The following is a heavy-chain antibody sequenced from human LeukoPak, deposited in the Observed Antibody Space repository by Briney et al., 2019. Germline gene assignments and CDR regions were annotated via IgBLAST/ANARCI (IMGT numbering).Heavy chain of an antibody. D-gene: IGHD6-19*01. CDR1: GYTFTGYY. V-gene: IGHV1-2*02. Sequence: GASVKVSCKASGYTFTGYYMHWVRQAPGQGLEWMGWINPNSGGTNYAQKFQGRVTMTRDTSISTAYMELSRLRSDDTAVYYCARDRQWLYFSAEDAFDIWGQGTMVTVSS. CDR3: ARDRQWLYFSAEDAFDI. J-gene: IGHJ3*02. CDR2: INPNSGGT.